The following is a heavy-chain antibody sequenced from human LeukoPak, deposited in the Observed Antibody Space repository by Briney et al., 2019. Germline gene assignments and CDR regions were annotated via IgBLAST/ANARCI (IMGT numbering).Heavy chain of an antibody. CDR2: IIPIFGTA. CDR1: GGTFSSYA. J-gene: IGHJ4*02. D-gene: IGHD5-12*01. V-gene: IGHV1-69*01. CDR3: ARVSGYDFFDY. Sequence: RASVKVSCKASGGTFSSYAISWVRQAPGQGLEWMGGIIPIFGTANYAQKFQGRVTITADESTSTAYMELSSLRSEDTAVYYCARVSGYDFFDYWGQGTLDTVSS.